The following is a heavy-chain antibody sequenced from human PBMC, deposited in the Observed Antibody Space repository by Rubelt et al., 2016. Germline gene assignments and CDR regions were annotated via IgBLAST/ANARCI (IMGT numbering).Heavy chain of an antibody. CDR3: ARAPQVYCSYGLEV. Sequence: GGSLRLSCAASGFTFSDHCMSWVRQAPGKGLEWVANINQDGRGKKYVDSVKGRFTISRDNAKNSLFLQMSSLRAEDTAVYYCARAPQVYCSYGLEVWGQGTTVTVSS. CDR2: INQDGRGK. J-gene: IGHJ6*02. D-gene: IGHD5/OR15-5a*01. V-gene: IGHV3-7*03. CDR1: GFTFSDHC.